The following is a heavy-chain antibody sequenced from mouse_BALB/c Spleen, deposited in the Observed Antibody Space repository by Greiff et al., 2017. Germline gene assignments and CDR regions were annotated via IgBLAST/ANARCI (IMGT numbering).Heavy chain of an antibody. Sequence: VQLQQSGAELVRSGASVKLSCTASGFNIKDYYMHWVKQRPEQGLEWIGWIDPENGDTEYAPKFQGKATMTADTSSNTAYLQLSSLTSEDTAVYYCQGNPAMDYWGQGTSVTVSS. CDR1: GFNIKDYY. D-gene: IGHD2-1*01. V-gene: IGHV14-4*02. CDR3: QGNPAMDY. CDR2: IDPENGDT. J-gene: IGHJ4*01.